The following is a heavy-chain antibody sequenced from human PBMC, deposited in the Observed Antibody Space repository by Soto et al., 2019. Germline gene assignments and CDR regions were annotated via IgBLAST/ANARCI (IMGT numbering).Heavy chain of an antibody. CDR2: INPNIGDT. J-gene: IGHJ6*02. D-gene: IGHD6-13*01. Sequence: ASVKVSCKASGYTFTDYYIHWVRQAPGQGLEWMGWINPNIGDTNYAQKFQGWVTMTRDTSISTAYMELSSLKSDDTAVYYCARRGSSSWQYYYYYYGMDVWGQGTTVTVS. CDR3: ARRGSSSWQYYYYYYGMDV. V-gene: IGHV1-2*04. CDR1: GYTFTDYY.